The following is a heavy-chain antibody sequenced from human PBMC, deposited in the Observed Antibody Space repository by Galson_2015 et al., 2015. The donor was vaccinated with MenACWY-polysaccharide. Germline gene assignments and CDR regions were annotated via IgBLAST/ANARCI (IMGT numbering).Heavy chain of an antibody. D-gene: IGHD1-26*01. CDR3: VKGGWADN. V-gene: IGHV3-23*01. J-gene: IGHJ4*02. Sequence: SLRLSCAASGFSFGNYVMTWVRQAPGKGLEWVSAISSGSDTAYYTDSVKGRFTISRDNSKDTVHLQMDSLRADDTAVYYCVKGGWADNWGQGTLVTVSS. CDR1: GFSFGNYV. CDR2: ISSGSDTA.